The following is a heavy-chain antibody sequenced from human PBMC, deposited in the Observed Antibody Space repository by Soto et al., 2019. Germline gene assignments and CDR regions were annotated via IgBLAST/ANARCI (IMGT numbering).Heavy chain of an antibody. D-gene: IGHD5-12*01. CDR3: ARSYSGYDWSVDY. V-gene: IGHV1-46*01. J-gene: IGHJ4*02. CDR1: GYTFTSYY. Sequence: ASVKVSCKASGYTFTSYYMHWVRLAPGHGLEWMGIVNPYGRGTTYAQKFQGRVTVTRDTSTSTVYMELSSLRSEDTAVYYCARSYSGYDWSVDYWGQGTLVTVSS. CDR2: VNPYGRGT.